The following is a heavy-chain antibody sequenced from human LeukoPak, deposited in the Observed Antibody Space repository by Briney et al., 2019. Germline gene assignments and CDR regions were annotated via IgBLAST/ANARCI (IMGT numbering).Heavy chain of an antibody. CDR2: ISSSSSYI. D-gene: IGHD3-3*01. V-gene: IGHV3-21*01. Sequence: GGSLRLSCVDSEFTISRYWMHWVRQAPGEGLVWVSSISSSSSYIYYADSVKGRFTISRDNAKNSLYLQMNSLRAEDTAVYYCARDARDYDFWSGYFFDYWGQGTLVTVSS. CDR3: ARDARDYDFWSGYFFDY. J-gene: IGHJ4*02. CDR1: EFTISRYW.